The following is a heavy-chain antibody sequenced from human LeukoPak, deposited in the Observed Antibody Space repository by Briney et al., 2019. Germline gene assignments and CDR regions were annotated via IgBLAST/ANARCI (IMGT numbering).Heavy chain of an antibody. D-gene: IGHD1-26*01. CDR2: IYSGGST. V-gene: IGHV3-NL1*01. CDR3: ATHNSGSYD. J-gene: IGHJ4*02. CDR1: GFTFSSYG. Sequence: PGGSLRLSCAASGFTFSSYGMHWVRQAPGKGLEWVSVIYSGGSTYYADSVKGRFTISRDNSKNTLYLQMNSLRAEDTAVYYCATHNSGSYDWGQGTLVTVSS.